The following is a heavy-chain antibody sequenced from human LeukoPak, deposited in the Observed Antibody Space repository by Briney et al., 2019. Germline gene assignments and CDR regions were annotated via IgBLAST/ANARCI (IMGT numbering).Heavy chain of an antibody. V-gene: IGHV4-38-2*02. Sequence: SETLSLTCTVSGYSISSGYYWGWIRQPPGKGLEWIGSIYHSGSTYYNPSLKSRVTISVDTSKNQFSLSVNSVTAADTAVYYCARLRSDYDLSTRYTLGYYYGMDVWGQGIMVAVSS. J-gene: IGHJ6*02. CDR2: IYHSGST. CDR1: GYSISSGYY. D-gene: IGHD3-9*01. CDR3: ARLRSDYDLSTRYTLGYYYGMDV.